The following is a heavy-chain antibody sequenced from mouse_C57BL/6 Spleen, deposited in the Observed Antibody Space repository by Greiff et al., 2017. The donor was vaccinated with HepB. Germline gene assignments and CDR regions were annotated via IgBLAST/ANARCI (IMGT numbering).Heavy chain of an antibody. CDR3: ARYVGGDYFDY. V-gene: IGHV3-8*01. CDR1: GYSIPSDY. Sequence: EVQLQQSGPGLAKPSQTLSLTCSVTGYSIPSDYWNWIRKFPGNKLEYMGYISYSGSTYYNPSLKSRISITRDTSKNQYYLQLNSVTTEDTATYYCARYVGGDYFDYWGQGTTLTVSS. D-gene: IGHD3-3*01. CDR2: ISYSGST. J-gene: IGHJ2*01.